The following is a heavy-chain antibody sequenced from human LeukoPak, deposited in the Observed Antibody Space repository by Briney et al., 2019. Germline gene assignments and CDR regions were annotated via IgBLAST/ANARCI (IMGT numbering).Heavy chain of an antibody. CDR2: IYYSGST. D-gene: IGHD3-10*01. CDR3: ARDSGTGYMDV. Sequence: SETLSLTCTVSGGSIGSYYWSWIRQPPGQGLEWIRYIYYSGSTNYNPSLKSRVTISVDTSKNQCSLKLSSVTAADTAVYYCARDSGTGYMDVWGKGTTVSISS. V-gene: IGHV4-59*01. J-gene: IGHJ6*03. CDR1: GGSIGSYY.